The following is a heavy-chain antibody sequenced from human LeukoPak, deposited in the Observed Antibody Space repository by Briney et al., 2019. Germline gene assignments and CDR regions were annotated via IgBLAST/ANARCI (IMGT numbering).Heavy chain of an antibody. CDR1: GFTFSSYG. CDR2: IRYDGSNK. J-gene: IGHJ4*02. CDR3: AKDDVVVAATFFDY. V-gene: IGHV3-30*02. D-gene: IGHD2-15*01. Sequence: GGSLRLSCAASGFTFSSYGMHWVRQAPGKGLEWVAFIRYDGSNKYYADSVKGRFTFSRDNSKNTLYLQMNSLRAEDTAVYYCAKDDVVVAATFFDYWGQGTLVTVSS.